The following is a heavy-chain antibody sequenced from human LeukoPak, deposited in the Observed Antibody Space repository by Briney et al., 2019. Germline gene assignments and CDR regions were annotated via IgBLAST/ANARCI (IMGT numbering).Heavy chain of an antibody. V-gene: IGHV3-30*03. CDR1: GFTFSSYG. D-gene: IGHD6-19*01. CDR3: ARDSVAGTRAFDY. J-gene: IGHJ4*02. CDR2: ISYDGSNK. Sequence: GRSLRLSCAASGFTFSSYGMHWVRQAPGKGLEWVAVISYDGSNKYYADSVKGRFTISRDNSKNTLYLQMNSLRAEDTAVYYCARDSVAGTRAFDYWGQGTLVTVSS.